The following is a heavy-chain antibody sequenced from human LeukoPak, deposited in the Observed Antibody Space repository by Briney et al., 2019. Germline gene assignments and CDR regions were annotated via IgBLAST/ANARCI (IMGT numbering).Heavy chain of an antibody. Sequence: GGSLRLSCAASGFTFSSYAMHWVRQAPGKGLEWVAVISYDGSNKYYADSVKGRFTISRDNSKNTLYLQMNSLRAEDTAVYYCARDAVTTLYYYYYYMDVWGKGTTVTVSS. CDR1: GFTFSSYA. V-gene: IGHV3-30*04. CDR2: ISYDGSNK. D-gene: IGHD4-11*01. J-gene: IGHJ6*03. CDR3: ARDAVTTLYYYYYYMDV.